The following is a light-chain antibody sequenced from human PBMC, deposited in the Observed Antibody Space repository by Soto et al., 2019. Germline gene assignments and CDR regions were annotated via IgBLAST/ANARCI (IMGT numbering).Light chain of an antibody. CDR2: DAS. CDR1: QSVSSY. Sequence: EIVLTQSPATLSLSPGERATLSCRASQSVSSYLAWYQQKPGQAPSILIYDASNRATALPARFSVSGSGTDFTLTISSLEPEDFAFYYCQQRRNWPWTLGQGTKVEIK. J-gene: IGKJ1*01. V-gene: IGKV3-11*01. CDR3: QQRRNWPWT.